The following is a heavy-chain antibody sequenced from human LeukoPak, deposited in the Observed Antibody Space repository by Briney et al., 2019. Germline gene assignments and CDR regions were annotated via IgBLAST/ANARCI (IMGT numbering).Heavy chain of an antibody. CDR3: ARDNRYCTNGVCYRY. CDR2: ISSSSSYI. J-gene: IGHJ4*02. V-gene: IGHV3-21*01. CDR1: GFTFSSYS. Sequence: GGSLRLSCAASGFTFSSYSMNWVRQAPGKGLEWVSSISSSSSYIYYADSVKGRFTISRDNAKNSLYLQMNSLRAEDTAVYYCARDNRYCTNGVCYRYWGQGTLVTVSS. D-gene: IGHD2-8*01.